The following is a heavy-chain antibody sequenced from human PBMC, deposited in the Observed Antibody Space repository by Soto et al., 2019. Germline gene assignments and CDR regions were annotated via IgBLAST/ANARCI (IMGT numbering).Heavy chain of an antibody. CDR3: ASRKIEAVVRPKLRTPVSEYYYMDV. CDR2: INPSGGST. CDR1: GYTFTSYY. J-gene: IGHJ6*03. Sequence: GASVKVSCKASGYTFTSYYMHWVRQAPGQGLEWMGIINPSGGSTSYAQKFQGRVTMTRDTSTSTVYMELSSLRSEDTAVYYCASRKIEAVVRPKLRTPVSEYYYMDVWGKGTTVTVSS. D-gene: IGHD3-10*02. V-gene: IGHV1-46*03.